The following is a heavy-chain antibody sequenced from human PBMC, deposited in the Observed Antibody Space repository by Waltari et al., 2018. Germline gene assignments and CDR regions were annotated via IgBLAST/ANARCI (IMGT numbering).Heavy chain of an antibody. Sequence: QVQLQESGPGLVKPSETLSLTCTVSGGSMSSYYWSWIRQPPGKGLEWIGSIYYSGSTYYNPSLKSRVTISVDTSKNQFSLKLSSVTAADTAVYYCARDRATRFDYWGQGTLVTVSS. CDR1: GGSMSSYY. V-gene: IGHV4-59*12. CDR3: ARDRATRFDY. CDR2: IYYSGST. D-gene: IGHD2-15*01. J-gene: IGHJ4*02.